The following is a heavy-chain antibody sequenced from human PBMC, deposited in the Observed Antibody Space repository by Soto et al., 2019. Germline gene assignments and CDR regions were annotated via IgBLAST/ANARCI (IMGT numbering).Heavy chain of an antibody. V-gene: IGHV4-4*02. CDR3: AGQWAAGYVAFDP. J-gene: IGHJ5*02. CDR2: IHDGGTT. Sequence: PSETLSLTCAVSGGSINSNRWWTWVRQAPGKGLEWIGEIHDGGTTNYNLSLKSRVTLSIDESKNQFSLDMKSVSAADTAVYYCAGQWAAGYVAFDPWGQGILVTVSS. CDR1: GGSINSNRW. D-gene: IGHD3-16*01.